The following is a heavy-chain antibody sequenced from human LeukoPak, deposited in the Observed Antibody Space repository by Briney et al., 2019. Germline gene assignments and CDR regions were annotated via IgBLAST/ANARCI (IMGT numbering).Heavy chain of an antibody. V-gene: IGHV1-18*01. CDR2: ISAYNGNT. CDR3: ARDLEFCGGDCYTDAFDI. J-gene: IGHJ3*02. D-gene: IGHD2-21*02. Sequence: ASVKVSCKASGYTFTTYGISWVRQAPGQGLEWMGWISAYNGNTYYAQKLQGRVTMTTDTSTSTVYMELRSLRSDDTAIYYYARDLEFCGGDCYTDAFDIWGQGTMVTVSS. CDR1: GYTFTTYG.